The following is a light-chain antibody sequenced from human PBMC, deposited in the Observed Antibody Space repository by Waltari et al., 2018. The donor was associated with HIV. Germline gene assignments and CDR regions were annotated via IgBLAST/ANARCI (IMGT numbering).Light chain of an antibody. Sequence: QSALTQPPSTSGTPGQRVTMSCSGGSSNVGRDNVHWYQQIPGTAPKLLIYNDYQRPSGVPDRFSGSKSGTSASLAISGLRSEDEADYYCAAWDNILSGYVFGTGTKVTVL. CDR3: AAWDNILSGYV. CDR2: NDY. J-gene: IGLJ1*01. V-gene: IGLV1-47*01. CDR1: SSNVGRDN.